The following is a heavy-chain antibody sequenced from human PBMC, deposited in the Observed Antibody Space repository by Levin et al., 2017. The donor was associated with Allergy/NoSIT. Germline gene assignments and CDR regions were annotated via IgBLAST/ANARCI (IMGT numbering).Heavy chain of an antibody. D-gene: IGHD3-10*01. CDR3: AREYYGSGSYYDY. Sequence: RGESLKISCAASGFTFSSYAMHWVRQAPGKGLEWVAVISYDGSNKYYADSVKGRFTISRDNSKNTLYLQMNSLRAEDTAVYYCAREYYGSGSYYDYWGQGTLVTVSS. V-gene: IGHV3-30-3*01. CDR2: ISYDGSNK. J-gene: IGHJ4*02. CDR1: GFTFSSYA.